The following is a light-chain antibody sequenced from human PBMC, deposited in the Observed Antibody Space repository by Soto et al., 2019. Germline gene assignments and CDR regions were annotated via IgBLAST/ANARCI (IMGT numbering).Light chain of an antibody. CDR2: DAS. J-gene: IGKJ1*01. CDR1: QSVSSN. Sequence: EIVLTQSPGTLSLSPGERATLSCRASQSVSSNLAWYQQKPGQAPRLLIYDASTRATGIPGRFSGSGSGTEFTLTISSLQSEDFAVYYCQQYNEWWTFGLGTKVDIK. CDR3: QQYNEWWT. V-gene: IGKV3-15*01.